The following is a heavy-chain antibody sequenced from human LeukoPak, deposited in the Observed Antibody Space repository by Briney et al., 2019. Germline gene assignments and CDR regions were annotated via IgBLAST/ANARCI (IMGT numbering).Heavy chain of an antibody. CDR2: ISAYNGNT. V-gene: IGHV1-18*01. J-gene: IGHJ4*02. D-gene: IGHD3-22*01. CDR1: GYTFTSYG. CDR3: ARDDGGRSGYDFDY. Sequence: ASVKVSCTASGYTFTSYGVSWVRQAPGQGLEWMGWISAYNGNTNYAQKLQGRVTMTTDTSTSTAYMELRSLRSDDTAVYYCARDDGGRSGYDFDYWGQGTLVTVSS.